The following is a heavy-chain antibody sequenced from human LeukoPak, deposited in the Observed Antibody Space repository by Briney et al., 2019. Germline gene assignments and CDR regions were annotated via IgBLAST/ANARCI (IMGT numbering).Heavy chain of an antibody. V-gene: IGHV1-18*01. J-gene: IGHJ4*02. CDR2: ISACNGNT. Sequence: ASVKVSCKASGYTFTSYDISWVRQAPGQGLEWMGWISACNGNTNYAQKLQGRVTMTTDTSTSTAYMELRSLRSDDTAVYYCARDIRRSSDGYCSSTSCYMSNDYWGQGTLVTVSS. D-gene: IGHD2-2*02. CDR3: ARDIRRSSDGYCSSTSCYMSNDY. CDR1: GYTFTSYD.